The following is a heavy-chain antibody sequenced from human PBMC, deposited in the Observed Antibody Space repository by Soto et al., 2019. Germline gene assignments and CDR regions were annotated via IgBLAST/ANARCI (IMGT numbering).Heavy chain of an antibody. D-gene: IGHD6-19*01. V-gene: IGHV1-2*04. J-gene: IGHJ6*02. CDR2: INPNSGGT. CDR3: ARVQTRVYSSGWSSFNYYYGMDV. Sequence: ASVKVSCKASGYTFTGYYMHWVRQAPGQGLEWMGWINPNSGGTNYAQKFQGWVTMTRDTSISTAYMELSSVTAADTAVYYCARVQTRVYSSGWSSFNYYYGMDVWGQGTTVTVSS. CDR1: GYTFTGYY.